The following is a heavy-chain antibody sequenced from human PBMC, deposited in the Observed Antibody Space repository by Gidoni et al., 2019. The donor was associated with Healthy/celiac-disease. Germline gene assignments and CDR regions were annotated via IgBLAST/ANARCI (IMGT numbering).Heavy chain of an antibody. CDR2: ISSSSSYI. J-gene: IGHJ4*02. V-gene: IGHV3-21*01. CDR3: ARDSEATINDY. D-gene: IGHD5-12*01. CDR1: GFTFSSYS. Sequence: EVQLVESGGGLVKPGGSLRLSCAASGFTFSSYSMNWVRQAPGKGLEWVSSISSSSSYISYAASVKGRFTISRDNAKNSLYLQMNSLRAEDTAVYYCARDSEATINDYWGQGTLVTVSS.